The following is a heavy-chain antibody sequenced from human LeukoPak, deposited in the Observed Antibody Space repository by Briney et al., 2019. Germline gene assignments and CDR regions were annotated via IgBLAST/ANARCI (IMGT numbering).Heavy chain of an antibody. J-gene: IGHJ4*02. Sequence: SVKVSCKASGGTFSRNAISWVRQAPGQGLEWMGGSIPVFDIANYAQKFQGRDTMTRDMSTSTVYMELSSLRSEDTAVYYCARDISSDGGYWGQGTLVTVSS. D-gene: IGHD3-3*02. CDR3: ARDISSDGGY. V-gene: IGHV1-69*10. CDR2: SIPVFDIA. CDR1: GGTFSRNA.